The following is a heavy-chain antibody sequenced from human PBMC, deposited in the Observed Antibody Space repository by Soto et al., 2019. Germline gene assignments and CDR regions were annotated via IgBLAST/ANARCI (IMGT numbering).Heavy chain of an antibody. CDR1: GFTFSSYG. CDR2: ISYDGSNK. D-gene: IGHD3-3*01. CDR3: AKEIRGLRFLEWYYGMDV. J-gene: IGHJ6*02. V-gene: IGHV3-30*18. Sequence: QVQLVESGGGVVQPGRSLRLSCAASGFTFSSYGMHWVRQAPGKGLEWVAVISYDGSNKYYADSVKGRFTISRDNSKNTLYLQMNSLRAEDTAVYYCAKEIRGLRFLEWYYGMDVWGQGTTVTVSS.